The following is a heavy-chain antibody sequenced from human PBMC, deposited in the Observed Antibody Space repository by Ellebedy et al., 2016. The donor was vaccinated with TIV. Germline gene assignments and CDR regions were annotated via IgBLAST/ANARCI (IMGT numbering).Heavy chain of an antibody. D-gene: IGHD4-11*01. Sequence: GESLKISXAASGFTFSSYAMSWVRQAPGKGLEWVSAISGSGGSTYYADSVKGRFTISRDNSKNTLYLQMNSLRAEDTAVYYCAKVKGSNYFDYYYYGMDVWGQGTTVTVSS. V-gene: IGHV3-23*01. CDR3: AKVKGSNYFDYYYYGMDV. CDR2: ISGSGGST. J-gene: IGHJ6*02. CDR1: GFTFSSYA.